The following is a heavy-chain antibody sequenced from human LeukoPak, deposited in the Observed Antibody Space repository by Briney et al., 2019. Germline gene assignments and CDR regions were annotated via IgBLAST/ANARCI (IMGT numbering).Heavy chain of an antibody. CDR2: IYSAGST. CDR3: TLPLRDVFDI. V-gene: IGHV3-53*01. CDR1: GFTVSDNY. Sequence: PGGSLRLSCAASGFTVSDNYMSWVRQAPGKGLEWVSIIYSAGSTNYADSVKGRFTISRDNSKNTLYHQMSSLRAEDTAVYYCTLPLRDVFDIWGQGTMVTVSS. J-gene: IGHJ3*02.